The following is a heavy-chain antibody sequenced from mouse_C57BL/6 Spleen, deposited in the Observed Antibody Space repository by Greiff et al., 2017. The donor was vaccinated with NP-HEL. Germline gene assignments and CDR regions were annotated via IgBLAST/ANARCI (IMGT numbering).Heavy chain of an antibody. D-gene: IGHD2-5*01. Sequence: EVKLMESGAELVRPGSSVKMSCKTSGYTFTSYGINWVKQRPGQGLEWIGYIYIGNGYTEYNEKFKGKATLTSDTSSSTAYMQLSSLTSEDSAIYFCARREGAYYSNYVWFAYWGQGTLVTVSA. CDR1: GYTFTSYG. V-gene: IGHV1-58*01. CDR2: IYIGNGYT. CDR3: ARREGAYYSNYVWFAY. J-gene: IGHJ3*01.